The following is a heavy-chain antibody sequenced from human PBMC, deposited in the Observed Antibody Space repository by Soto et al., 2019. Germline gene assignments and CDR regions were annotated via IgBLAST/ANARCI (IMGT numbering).Heavy chain of an antibody. V-gene: IGHV3-33*01. D-gene: IGHD3-3*01. J-gene: IGHJ4*02. CDR3: ARELIWSGSHKSFDY. Sequence: GGSLRLSCAASGLTFSSYGMHWVRQAPGKGLEWVAVIWYDGSNKYYADSVKGRFTISRDNSKNTLYLQMNSLRAEDTAVYYCARELIWSGSHKSFDYWGQGTRVTVSS. CDR1: GLTFSSYG. CDR2: IWYDGSNK.